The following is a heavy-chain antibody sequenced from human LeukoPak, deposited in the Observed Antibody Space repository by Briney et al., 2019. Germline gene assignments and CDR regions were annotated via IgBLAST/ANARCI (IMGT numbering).Heavy chain of an antibody. J-gene: IGHJ6*02. CDR3: ARDMPASGDFYYYGMDV. V-gene: IGHV1-3*01. CDR1: GYIFTSYV. CDR2: INAGNGNT. Sequence: GASVKVSCKASGYIFTSYVMHWVRQAPGQRLEWMGWINAGNGNTTYSQKFQGRVTISRDTSASIAYMDLSSLRSEDTAVYYCARDMPASGDFYYYGMDVWGQGTTVTVSS. D-gene: IGHD2-2*01.